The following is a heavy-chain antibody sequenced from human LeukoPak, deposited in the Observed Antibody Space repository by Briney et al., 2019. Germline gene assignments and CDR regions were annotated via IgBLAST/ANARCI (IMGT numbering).Heavy chain of an antibody. CDR3: AKEDWAGWFDP. CDR1: GFTFSTYA. D-gene: IGHD3/OR15-3a*01. CDR2: ISGSGENT. V-gene: IGHV3-23*01. J-gene: IGHJ5*02. Sequence: PGGSLRLSCATSGFTFSTYAMTWVRQAPGKGLEWVSGISGSGENTYYADSVKGRFTISRESSKNTVYLQMNSLKAEDAAVYYCAKEDWAGWFDPWGQGTLVTVSS.